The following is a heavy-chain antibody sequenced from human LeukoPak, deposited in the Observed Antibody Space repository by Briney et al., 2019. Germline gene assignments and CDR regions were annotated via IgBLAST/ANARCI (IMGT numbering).Heavy chain of an antibody. CDR1: GFTFSSYA. CDR2: ISGSGGST. CDR3: ARDQVSIAGTGIDY. J-gene: IGHJ4*02. Sequence: QTGGSLRLSCAASGFTFSSYAMSWVRQAPGKGLEWVSAISGSGGSTYYADSVKGRFTISRDNAKNSLFLQMNSLRAEDTAVYYCARDQVSIAGTGIDYWGQGTLATVSS. D-gene: IGHD6-13*01. V-gene: IGHV3-23*01.